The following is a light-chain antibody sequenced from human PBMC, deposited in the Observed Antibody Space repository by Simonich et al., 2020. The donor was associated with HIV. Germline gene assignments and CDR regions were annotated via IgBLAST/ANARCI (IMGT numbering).Light chain of an antibody. CDR1: QGISNS. CDR3: QQYYSTPLT. Sequence: DIQMTHAPSSLSASVGDRVTITCRASQGISNSLAWYQQKPGKAPKLLIYKASSLESGVPSRFSGSGSGTEFTLTISSLQAEDVAVYYCQQYYSTPLTFGGGTKVEIK. CDR2: KAS. V-gene: IGKV1-NL1*01. J-gene: IGKJ4*01.